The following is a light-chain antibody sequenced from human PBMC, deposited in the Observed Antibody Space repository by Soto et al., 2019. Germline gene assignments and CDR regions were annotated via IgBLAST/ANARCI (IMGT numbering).Light chain of an antibody. J-gene: IGKJ5*01. V-gene: IGKV3-15*01. Sequence: EIVRSQYQDSLSVSPGERATLSCRASQSVSGKLAWYQQKPGQAPRLLIYGASTRATGIAARFSGSGSGTEFTLTISSLQSEDFASYYCQQYNNGPSVTLGQGTRLDI. CDR2: GAS. CDR1: QSVSGK. CDR3: QQYNNGPSVT.